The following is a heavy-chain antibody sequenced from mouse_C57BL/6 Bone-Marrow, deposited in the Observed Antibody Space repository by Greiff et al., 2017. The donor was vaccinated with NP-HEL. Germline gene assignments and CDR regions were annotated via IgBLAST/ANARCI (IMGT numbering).Heavy chain of an antibody. J-gene: IGHJ2*01. CDR2: ICIGNGYT. CDR1: GYTFTSYG. CDR3: ARSAYFLDY. Sequence: VQLQQSGAELVRPGSSVKMSCKTSGYTFTSYGINWVKQRPGQGLEWIGYICIGNGYTEYNEKFKGKATLTSDTSSSTAYMQLSSLTSEDSASYFCARSAYFLDYWGQGTTLTVSS. V-gene: IGHV1-58*01. D-gene: IGHD1-1*01.